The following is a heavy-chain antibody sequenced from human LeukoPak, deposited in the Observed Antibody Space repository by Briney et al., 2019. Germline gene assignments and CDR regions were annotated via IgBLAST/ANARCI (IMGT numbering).Heavy chain of an antibody. V-gene: IGHV4-4*09. CDR2: IYTSGST. J-gene: IGHJ4*02. D-gene: IGHD1-14*01. CDR3: ARTIIGHFDY. Sequence: SETLSLTCTVSGGSISSYYWSWIRQPPGKGLEWIGYIYTSGSTNYNPSLKSRVTISVDTSKNQFSLKLRSVTAADTAVCYCARTIIGHFDYWGQGTLVTVSS. CDR1: GGSISSYY.